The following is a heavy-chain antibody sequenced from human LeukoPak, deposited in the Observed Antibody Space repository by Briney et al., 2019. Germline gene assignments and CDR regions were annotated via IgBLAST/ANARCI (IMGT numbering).Heavy chain of an antibody. CDR3: ARDLDYGGHSDWFDP. D-gene: IGHD4-23*01. V-gene: IGHV4-59*01. CDR2: IYYSGST. J-gene: IGHJ5*02. CDR1: GGSISSYY. Sequence: SETLFLTCTVSGGSISSYYWSWIRQPPGKGLEWIGYIYYSGSTNYNPSLKSRVTISVDTSKNQFSLKLSSVTAADTAVYYCARDLDYGGHSDWFDPWGQGTLVTVSS.